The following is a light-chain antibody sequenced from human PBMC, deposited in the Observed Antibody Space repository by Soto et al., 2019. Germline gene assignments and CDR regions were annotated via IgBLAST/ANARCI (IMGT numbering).Light chain of an antibody. Sequence: EIVLTQSPGTLSLSPGERATLSCRASQSVSSYYLAWYQQKPGQAPRLLIYAASSRATGIPDRFSGGGSGTEFTLAISRLQSEDFAVYYCQQYNTWPLTFGGGTKVDIK. CDR3: QQYNTWPLT. J-gene: IGKJ4*01. CDR2: AAS. CDR1: QSVSSYY. V-gene: IGKV3-20*01.